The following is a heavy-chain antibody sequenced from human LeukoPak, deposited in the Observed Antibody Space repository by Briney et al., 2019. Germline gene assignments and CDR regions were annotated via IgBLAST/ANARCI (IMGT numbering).Heavy chain of an antibody. D-gene: IGHD6-6*01. J-gene: IGHJ5*02. CDR1: GFTFSSYG. CDR3: AKDLGFIAARRGDWFDP. V-gene: IGHV3-30*02. CDR2: IRYDGSNK. Sequence: GGSLRLSCAASGFTFSSYGMHWVRQAPGKGLEWVAFIRYDGSNKYYADSVKGRFTISRDNSKNTLYLQMNSLRAADTAVYYCAKDLGFIAARRGDWFDPWGQGTLVTVSS.